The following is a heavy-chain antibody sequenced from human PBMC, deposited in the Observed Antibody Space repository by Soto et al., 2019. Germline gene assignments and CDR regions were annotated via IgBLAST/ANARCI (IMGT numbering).Heavy chain of an antibody. V-gene: IGHV3-33*05. CDR2: IPWRGPVV. Sequence: QVQLVESGGGVVQPGMSLRLSCVASGFSFGSFGMFWVRQAPGKGLEWVALIPWRGPVVYYVDSVKGRFTISRDNSKKTLYLQMDSLGVEETAVYYCAKSRVATAARDFYLDSWGQGTPVTVSS. J-gene: IGHJ4*02. CDR1: GFSFGSFG. D-gene: IGHD1-1*01. CDR3: AKSRVATAARDFYLDS.